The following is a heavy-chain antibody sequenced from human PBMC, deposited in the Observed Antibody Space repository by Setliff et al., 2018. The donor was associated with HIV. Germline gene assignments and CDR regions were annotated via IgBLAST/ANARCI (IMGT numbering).Heavy chain of an antibody. CDR2: IYYTGST. D-gene: IGHD1-26*01. Sequence: SETLSLTYSVSGASISSSSYYWGWIRQPPGKGLEWIGSIYYTGSTYYNPSLKSRVTTSVDTSKNQFSLKLSSVTAADTAVYYCARHYNVNYYVRKDFDYWGQGTLVTVSS. CDR3: ARHYNVNYYVRKDFDY. J-gene: IGHJ4*02. CDR1: GASISSSSYY. V-gene: IGHV4-39*01.